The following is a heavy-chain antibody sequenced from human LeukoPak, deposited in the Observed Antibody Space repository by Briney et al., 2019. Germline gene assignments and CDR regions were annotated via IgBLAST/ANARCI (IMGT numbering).Heavy chain of an antibody. J-gene: IGHJ4*02. V-gene: IGHV1-18*01. CDR1: GYTFTSYG. CDR3: ARDRDDYGDYLYYFDY. Sequence: ASVKVSCKASGYTFTSYGISWVRQAPGQGLEWMGWISAYNGNTNYAQKLQGRVTMTTDTSTSTAYMELRSLRSDDTAVYYCARDRDDYGDYLYYFDYWGQGTLVTVSS. CDR2: ISAYNGNT. D-gene: IGHD4-17*01.